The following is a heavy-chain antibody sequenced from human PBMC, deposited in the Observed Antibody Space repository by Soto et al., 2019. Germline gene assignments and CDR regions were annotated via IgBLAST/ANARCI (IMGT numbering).Heavy chain of an antibody. CDR2: INSDGSST. D-gene: IGHD3-22*01. CDR1: GFTFRSYW. J-gene: IGHJ1*01. CDR3: AKDPAYYYDSSGYHEYFQH. Sequence: PGGSLRLSCAASGFTFRSYWMQWVRQAPGRGLVWVSWINSDGSSTSYADSVKGRFTISRDNAKNTLYLQMNSLRAEDTAVYYCAKDPAYYYDSSGYHEYFQHWGQGTLVTVSS. V-gene: IGHV3-74*01.